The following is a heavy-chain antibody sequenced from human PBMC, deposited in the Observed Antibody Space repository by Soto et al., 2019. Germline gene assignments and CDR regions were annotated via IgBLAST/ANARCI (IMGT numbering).Heavy chain of an antibody. CDR2: MNPNSGNT. V-gene: IGHV1-8*01. J-gene: IGHJ1*01. CDR1: GYTFTSYD. D-gene: IGHD6-19*01. CDR3: ARAPEGQWLGILGYFQH. Sequence: QVQLVQSGAEVKKPGASVKVSCKASGYTFTSYDINWVRQATGQGLEWMGWMNPNSGNTGYAQKFQGRVTRTRNTSISTAYMELRSLRSEDTAVYYCARAPEGQWLGILGYFQHWGQGTLVTVSS.